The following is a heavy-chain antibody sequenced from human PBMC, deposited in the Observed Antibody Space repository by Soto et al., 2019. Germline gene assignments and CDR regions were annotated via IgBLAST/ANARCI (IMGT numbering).Heavy chain of an antibody. J-gene: IGHJ3*02. Sequence: GGSLRLSCAASGFTFSSYAMSWVRQAPGKGLEWVSAISGSGGSTYYADSVKGRFTISRDNSKNTLYLQMNSLRAEDTAVYYCAKYWSSSWYRGDDAFDIWGQGTMVTVSS. V-gene: IGHV3-23*01. D-gene: IGHD6-13*01. CDR3: AKYWSSSWYRGDDAFDI. CDR1: GFTFSSYA. CDR2: ISGSGGST.